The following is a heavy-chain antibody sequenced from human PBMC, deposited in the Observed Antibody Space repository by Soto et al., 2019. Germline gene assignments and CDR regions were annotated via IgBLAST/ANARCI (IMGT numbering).Heavy chain of an antibody. D-gene: IGHD5-12*01. CDR1: GGSMNYYY. CDR2: IYHSGTA. CDR3: ARDRAIISAPTKEYVFEI. Sequence: PSETLSLTCTVSGGSMNYYYRSWIRQPPGKGLEWIGYIYHSGTAEYNPSLKSRVTLSVDTSKSQFSLKMSSVTAADTAVYYCARDRAIISAPTKEYVFEIWGQGTMVTVSS. J-gene: IGHJ3*02. V-gene: IGHV4-59*01.